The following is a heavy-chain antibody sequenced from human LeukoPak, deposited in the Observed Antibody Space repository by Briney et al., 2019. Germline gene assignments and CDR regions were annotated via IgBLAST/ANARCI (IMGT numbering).Heavy chain of an antibody. CDR2: IKEDGSEK. V-gene: IGHV3-7*01. D-gene: IGHD5-18*01. CDR3: ARERVEGLWYDAFDI. J-gene: IGHJ3*02. Sequence: GGSLRLSCAASGFTFSNYWMNWVRQAPGKGLEWVANIKEDGSEKYYVDPVKGRFTISRDNAKNSLYLQMNSLRAEDTAVYYCARERVEGLWYDAFDIWGQGTMVTVSS. CDR1: GFTFSNYW.